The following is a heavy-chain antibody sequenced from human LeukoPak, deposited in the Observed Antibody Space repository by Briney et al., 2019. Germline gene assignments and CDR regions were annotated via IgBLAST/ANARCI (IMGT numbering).Heavy chain of an antibody. CDR3: ARSFDI. Sequence: PGGSLRLSCAASGFTFSNYEMNWVRQARGKGLEWVSHISSSGTTTYDADSVKGRFTISRDNAKKSLYLQMNSLRVEDTAVYYCARSFDIWGQGTMVTVSS. CDR1: GFTFSNYE. V-gene: IGHV3-48*03. J-gene: IGHJ3*02. CDR2: ISSSGTTT.